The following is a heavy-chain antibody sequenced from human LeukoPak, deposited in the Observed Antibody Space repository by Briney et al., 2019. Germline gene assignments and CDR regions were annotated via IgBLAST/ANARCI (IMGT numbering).Heavy chain of an antibody. V-gene: IGHV1-69*10. CDR1: GGTFISYA. J-gene: IGHJ6*02. D-gene: IGHD6-19*01. Sequence: AAVKVSSKASGGTFISYAISWVRQAPGQGREWMGRIIPIFGIANYAQKFQGRVTITADKSTSTAYMELSSLRSEDMAVYYCARGVPPTGIAVAGKDAYYYYGMDVWGQGTTITVSS. CDR3: ARGVPPTGIAVAGKDAYYYYGMDV. CDR2: IIPIFGIA.